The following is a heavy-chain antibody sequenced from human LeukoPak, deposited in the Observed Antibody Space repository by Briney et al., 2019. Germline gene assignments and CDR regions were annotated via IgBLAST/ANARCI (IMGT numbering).Heavy chain of an antibody. J-gene: IGHJ6*02. V-gene: IGHV1-2*06. CDR1: GYTFTASY. D-gene: IGHD1-14*01. Sequence: ASVKVSCKASGYTFTASYMQWARQAPRQGLEWMGRINPSNGDTEYEQKFQGRVTMTRDTSISTVYMELSRLTSDDTAVYYCARSWYGMDVWGQGTTVTVSS. CDR3: ARSWYGMDV. CDR2: INPSNGDT.